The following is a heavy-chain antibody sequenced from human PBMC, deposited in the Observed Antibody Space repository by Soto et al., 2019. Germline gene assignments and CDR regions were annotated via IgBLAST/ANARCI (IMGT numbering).Heavy chain of an antibody. Sequence: PSETLSLTCTVSGGSIRSYYWSWIRQPPGKGLEWIGYIYYSGSTNYNPSLKSRVTISVDTSKNQFSLKLSSVTAADTAVYYCARAGVRGVNWFDPWGQGTLVTVSS. D-gene: IGHD3-10*01. V-gene: IGHV4-59*01. CDR3: ARAGVRGVNWFDP. J-gene: IGHJ5*02. CDR2: IYYSGST. CDR1: GGSIRSYY.